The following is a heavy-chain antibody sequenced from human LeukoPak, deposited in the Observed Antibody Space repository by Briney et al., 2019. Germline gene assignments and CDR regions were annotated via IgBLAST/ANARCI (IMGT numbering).Heavy chain of an antibody. CDR1: GFTFSNYW. CDR2: ISSSGSTI. J-gene: IGHJ4*02. Sequence: NPGGSLRLSCAVSGFTFSNYWMSWVRQAPGKGLEWVSYISSSGSTIYYADSVKGRFTISRDNAKNSLYLQMNSLRAEDTAVYYCASCSGGSCYWFDYWGQGTLVTVSS. CDR3: ASCSGGSCYWFDY. D-gene: IGHD2-15*01. V-gene: IGHV3-11*01.